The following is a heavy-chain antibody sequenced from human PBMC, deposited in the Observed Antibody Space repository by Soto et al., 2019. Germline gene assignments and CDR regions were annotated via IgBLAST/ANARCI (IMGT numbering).Heavy chain of an antibody. J-gene: IGHJ6*02. CDR3: ARRPLSGSIDYGMDV. CDR2: IYPGDSDT. D-gene: IGHD5-12*01. V-gene: IGHV5-51*01. Sequence: ASVKVSCKASGGTLSSYTIGWVRQMPGKGLEWMGIIYPGDSDTRYSPSFQGQVTISADKSISTAYLQWSSLKASDTAMYYCARRPLSGSIDYGMDVWGQGTTVTVSS. CDR1: GGTLSSYT.